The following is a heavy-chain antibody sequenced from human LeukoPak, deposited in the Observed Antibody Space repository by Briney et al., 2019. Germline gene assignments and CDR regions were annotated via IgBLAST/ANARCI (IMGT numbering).Heavy chain of an antibody. CDR3: ARDSVPGTTEGYYFDY. V-gene: IGHV1-69*04. CDR2: IIPILGIA. D-gene: IGHD4-11*01. CDR1: GGTFSSYA. Sequence: SVKVSCKASGGTFSSYAISWVRQPPGQGLEWMGRIIPILGIANYAQKFQGRVTITADKSTSTAYMELSSLRSEDTAVYYCARDSVPGTTEGYYFDYWGQGTLVTVSS. J-gene: IGHJ4*02.